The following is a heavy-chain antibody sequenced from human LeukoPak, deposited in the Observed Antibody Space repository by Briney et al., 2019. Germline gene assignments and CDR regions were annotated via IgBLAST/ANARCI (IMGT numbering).Heavy chain of an antibody. CDR2: ISSSGSTI. V-gene: IGHV3-11*01. Sequence: GGSLRLSCAASGFTFSDYYMSWIRQAPGKGLEWVSYISSSGSTIYYADSVKGRFTISRDNSKNTLYVQMNSLGAEDTAVYYCAKSTVAGAYSWFDTWGQGTLVTVSS. J-gene: IGHJ5*02. CDR3: AKSTVAGAYSWFDT. CDR1: GFTFSDYY. D-gene: IGHD6-19*01.